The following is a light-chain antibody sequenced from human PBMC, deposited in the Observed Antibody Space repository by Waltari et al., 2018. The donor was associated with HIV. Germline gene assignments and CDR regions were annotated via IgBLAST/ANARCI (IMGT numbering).Light chain of an antibody. CDR2: RNY. Sequence: QSVLTQPPSASGTPGQTVTIPCSGSTSNVETQWVYWYQQLPGTAPKLLSYRNYQRPSGVPDRFSSSKSGASASLIISGLRSEDEADYSCGVWDSTLKQWLFGGGTKLTVL. CDR1: TSNVETQW. J-gene: IGLJ3*02. V-gene: IGLV1-47*01. CDR3: GVWDSTLKQWL.